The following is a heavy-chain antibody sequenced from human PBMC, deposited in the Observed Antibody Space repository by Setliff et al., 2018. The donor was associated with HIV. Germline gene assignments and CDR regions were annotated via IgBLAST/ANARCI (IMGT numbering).Heavy chain of an antibody. V-gene: IGHV3-48*01. Sequence: GESLKISCEASGFTFSTYSMNWVRQAPGKGLEWVAYISDTGNIVYYADSVRGRFTISRDDARISLYLQMNSLRAEDTAVYYCARESKGAMALEIFDYWGEGTLVTVAS. CDR1: GFTFSTYS. D-gene: IGHD1-26*01. CDR3: ARESKGAMALEIFDY. J-gene: IGHJ4*02. CDR2: ISDTGNIV.